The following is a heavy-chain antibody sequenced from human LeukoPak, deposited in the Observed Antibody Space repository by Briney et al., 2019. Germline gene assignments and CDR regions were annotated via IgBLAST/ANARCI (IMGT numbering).Heavy chain of an antibody. D-gene: IGHD2-2*01. CDR3: AHIPLIVVLPAAIWGAFDI. CDR1: PFLHSTSRVA. J-gene: IGHJ3*02. CDR2: IYWHDSQ. V-gene: IGHV2-5*01. Sequence: SGPTLSNPTRPITLTCTFSPFLHSTSRVAVGCTRPPPVPPLVWLSLIYWHDSQCYSPSLKHRITLTPATSTHRFLLPMTTIDPVHTPTYYCAHIPLIVVLPAAIWGAFDIWGQGTMVTVSS.